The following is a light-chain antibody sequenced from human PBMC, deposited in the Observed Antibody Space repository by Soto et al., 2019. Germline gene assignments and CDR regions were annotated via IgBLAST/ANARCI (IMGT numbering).Light chain of an antibody. CDR1: QNIESN. J-gene: IGKJ5*01. V-gene: IGKV3-15*01. CDR3: QQYTGPPTT. Sequence: DIVMTQSPVTLSVSPGESATLSCRASQNIESNLAWYQQKPGQSPRLLIYTASTRASGIPARFSGSGYGTEFTLTITRLEPEDSAVYFCQQYTGPPTTFGQGTRREIK. CDR2: TAS.